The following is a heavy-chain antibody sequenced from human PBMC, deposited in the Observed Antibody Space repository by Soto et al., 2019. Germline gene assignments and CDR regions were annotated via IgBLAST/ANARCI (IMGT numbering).Heavy chain of an antibody. J-gene: IGHJ4*02. CDR1: GFTFSRYA. V-gene: IGHV3-30*14. CDR3: AREHS. Sequence: QVQLVESGGGVVQPGRSPRLSCAASGFTFSRYAMHWVRQAPGKGLEWVALISYDGSHKYYADSVKGRFTISRDNSKNTLYLQMNSLRAEDTAVYYCAREHSWGQGTLVTVSS. CDR2: ISYDGSHK.